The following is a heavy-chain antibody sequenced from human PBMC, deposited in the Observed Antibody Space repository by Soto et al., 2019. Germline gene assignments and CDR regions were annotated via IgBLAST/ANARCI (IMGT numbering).Heavy chain of an antibody. CDR1: GFTFSSYW. CDR3: ARGAAGRYFSDY. Sequence: GGSLRLSCAASGFTFSSYWIHWVRQAPGKGLVWVSRINGDGRTTNYADSVKGQFAISRDNAKNTVYLQMNSLRAEDTAVYYCARGAAGRYFSDYSGPGPLVT. CDR2: INGDGRTT. V-gene: IGHV3-74*01. J-gene: IGHJ4*02. D-gene: IGHD1-1*01.